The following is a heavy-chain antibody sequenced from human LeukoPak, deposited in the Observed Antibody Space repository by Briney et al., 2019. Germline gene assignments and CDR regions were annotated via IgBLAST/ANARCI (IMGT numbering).Heavy chain of an antibody. CDR2: INPNSGGT. CDR3: ARDPYDILTGSMDWFDS. J-gene: IGHJ5*01. CDR1: GYTFTGYY. V-gene: IGHV1-2*02. Sequence: ASVKVSRKASGYTFTGYYMHWVRQAPGQGLEWMGWINPNSGGTNYAQKFQGRVTMTRDTSISTAYMELSRLRSDDTAVYYCARDPYDILTGSMDWFDSWGQGTLVTVSS. D-gene: IGHD3-9*01.